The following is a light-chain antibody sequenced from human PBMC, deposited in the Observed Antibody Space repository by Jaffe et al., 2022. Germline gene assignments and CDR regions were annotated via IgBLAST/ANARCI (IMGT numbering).Light chain of an antibody. J-gene: IGKJ5*01. CDR2: DAS. CDR1: RDITNY. Sequence: DVQMTQSPSSLSASVGDRVTITCQASRDITNYLNWYQQKPGKAPKLLIYDASDLETGVPSRFSGSGYGTDFTFTISSLQPEDIATYYCQQYDNQPPTFGQGTRLEIK. V-gene: IGKV1-33*01. CDR3: QQYDNQPPT.